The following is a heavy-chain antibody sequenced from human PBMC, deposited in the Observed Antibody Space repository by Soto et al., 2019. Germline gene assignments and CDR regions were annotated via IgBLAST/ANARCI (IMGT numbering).Heavy chain of an antibody. Sequence: ASVKVSCKASGYTFTSYYMHWVRQAPGQGLEWMGIINPSGGSTSYAQKFQGRVTMTRDTSTSTVYMELSSLRSEDTAVYYCARAFKYYYDSSGPRRGALDVWGQGTTVTVSS. CDR2: INPSGGST. CDR1: GYTFTSYY. V-gene: IGHV1-46*01. D-gene: IGHD3-22*01. J-gene: IGHJ6*02. CDR3: ARAFKYYYDSSGPRRGALDV.